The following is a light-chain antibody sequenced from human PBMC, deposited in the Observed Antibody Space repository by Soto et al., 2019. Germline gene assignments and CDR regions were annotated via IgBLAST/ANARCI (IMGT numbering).Light chain of an antibody. CDR1: QSISSR. Sequence: DIQMTQSPSTLSASVGDRVTITCRASQSISSRLAWYQQKPGKAPKILIYDASNLESGVPSRFSGSGSGTEFTLTISSLQPDDFATYYCQQYSSYSLTFGRGTKVEIK. J-gene: IGKJ4*01. CDR2: DAS. CDR3: QQYSSYSLT. V-gene: IGKV1-5*01.